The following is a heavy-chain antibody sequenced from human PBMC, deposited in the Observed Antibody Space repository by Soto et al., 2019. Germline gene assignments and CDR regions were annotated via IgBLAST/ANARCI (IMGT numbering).Heavy chain of an antibody. CDR2: MNAYSGNT. V-gene: IGHV1-18*01. Sequence: ASVKVSCKASGYTFTSYDINWVRQATGQGLEWMGWMNAYSGNTNYAQKLQGRVTMTTDTSTSTAYMELRSLRSDDTAVYYCARVPDYGDYYFDYWGQGTLVTVSS. D-gene: IGHD4-17*01. CDR3: ARVPDYGDYYFDY. CDR1: GYTFTSYD. J-gene: IGHJ4*02.